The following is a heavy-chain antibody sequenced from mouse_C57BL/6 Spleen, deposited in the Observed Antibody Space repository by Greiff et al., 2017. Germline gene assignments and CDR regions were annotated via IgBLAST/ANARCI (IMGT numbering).Heavy chain of an antibody. V-gene: IGHV2-6*01. D-gene: IGHD2-3*01. CDR3: ASEGNDGYYFAY. J-gene: IGHJ3*01. Sequence: VQLVESGPGLVAPSQSLSITCTVSGFSLPSYGVDWVRQSPGKGLEWLGVIWGVGSTNYNSALKSRLSISKDNSKSQVFLKMNSLQTDDTAMYYCASEGNDGYYFAYWGQGTLVTVSA. CDR2: IWGVGST. CDR1: GFSLPSYG.